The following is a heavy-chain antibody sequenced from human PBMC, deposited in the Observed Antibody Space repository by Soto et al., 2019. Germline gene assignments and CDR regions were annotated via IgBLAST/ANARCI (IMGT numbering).Heavy chain of an antibody. J-gene: IGHJ4*02. CDR3: ARRVVRETHFDD. Sequence: GESLKISCKGSGYIFTNQWIGWVRQMPGKGLECMGIIYPGDSDTRYSPSFQGQVTISADKSISTAYLQWSSLKASDSAIYYCARRVVRETHFDDSGQGTLVTVSS. CDR2: IYPGDSDT. V-gene: IGHV5-51*01. CDR1: GYIFTNQW.